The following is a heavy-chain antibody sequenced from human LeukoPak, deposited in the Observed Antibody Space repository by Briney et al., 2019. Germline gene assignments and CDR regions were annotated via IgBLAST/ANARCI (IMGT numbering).Heavy chain of an antibody. CDR2: IWYDGSNK. V-gene: IGHV3-33*06. CDR3: AKDRRWGTSSPLLDY. D-gene: IGHD2-8*02. Sequence: GGSLRLSCAASGFTFSSYGMHWVRQAPGKGLEWVAVIWYDGSNKYYAGSVKGRFTISRDNSKNTLYLQMNSLRAEDTAVYYCAKDRRWGTSSPLLDYWGQGTLVTVSS. J-gene: IGHJ4*02. CDR1: GFTFSSYG.